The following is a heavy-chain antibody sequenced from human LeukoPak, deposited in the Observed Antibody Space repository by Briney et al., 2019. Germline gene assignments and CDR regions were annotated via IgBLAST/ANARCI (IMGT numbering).Heavy chain of an antibody. J-gene: IGHJ4*02. CDR2: IKSKSDGGRT. CDR1: GFTFSNAW. V-gene: IGHV3-15*01. CDR3: ATDGYSYAPGDY. D-gene: IGHD5-18*01. Sequence: PGGSLRLSCAGSGFTFSNAWMIWVRQTPGKGLEWVGRIKSKSDGGRTDYAAPVKGRFTISRDDSKTTLYLQMNSLKTEDSGVCYCATDGYSYAPGDYWGQGTLVTVSS.